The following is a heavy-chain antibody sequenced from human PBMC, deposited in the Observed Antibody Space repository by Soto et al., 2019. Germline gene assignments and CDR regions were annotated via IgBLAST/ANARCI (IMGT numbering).Heavy chain of an antibody. CDR1: EYIFSSHW. CDR3: ARGDTYNSYWNFDL. V-gene: IGHV5-51*01. CDR2: IYPGDSDT. D-gene: IGHD1-1*01. Sequence: ESLKISCKCSEYIFSSHWIAWVRQMPGKGLEWMGTIYPGDSDTRYSPSFEGRVSMSADESISTAYLQWGSLQASDTAIYYCARGDTYNSYWNFDLWGRGTLVTVSS. J-gene: IGHJ2*01.